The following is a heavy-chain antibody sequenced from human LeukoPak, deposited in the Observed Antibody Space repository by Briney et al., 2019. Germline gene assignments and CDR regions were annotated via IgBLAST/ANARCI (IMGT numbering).Heavy chain of an antibody. CDR2: IYYSGNT. Sequence: SETLSLTCTVSGASITSYYWSWFRQPPGQGLEWIGYIYYSGNTNYNPSLKSRVTISVDTSKNQFSLKVSSVTAADTAVYYCAREKNGNEPFDYWGQGTLVTVSS. J-gene: IGHJ4*02. CDR1: GASITSYY. V-gene: IGHV4-59*01. D-gene: IGHD4-23*01. CDR3: AREKNGNEPFDY.